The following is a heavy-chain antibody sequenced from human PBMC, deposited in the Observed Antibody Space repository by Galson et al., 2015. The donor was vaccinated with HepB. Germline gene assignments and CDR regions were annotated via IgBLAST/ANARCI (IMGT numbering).Heavy chain of an antibody. V-gene: IGHV7-4-1*02. CDR1: GYTFTDYV. CDR2: MNTNTGKP. CDR3: ARSPLRFLDWFPYYDYYYMDV. D-gene: IGHD3-3*01. J-gene: IGHJ6*03. Sequence: SVKVSCKASGYTFTDYVVNWVRQAPGQGLEWMGWMNTNTGKPTYAPGFAGRIVFSLDTSVTTAYLQISSLETDDTAVYYCARSPLRFLDWFPYYDYYYMDVWGEGTTVTVSS.